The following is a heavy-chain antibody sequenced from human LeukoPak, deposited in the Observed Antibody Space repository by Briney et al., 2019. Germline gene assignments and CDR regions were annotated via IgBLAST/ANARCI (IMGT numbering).Heavy chain of an antibody. CDR2: IKSKTDGGTT. Sequence: GGSLRLSCAASGFTFSNAWMSWVRQAPGKGLEWVSRIKSKTDGGTTDYAAPVKGRFTISRDDSKNTLYLQMNSLKTEDTAVYYCTTDPDSSVVAAIRPYYYYYGMDVWGQGTTVTVSS. CDR3: TTDPDSSVVAAIRPYYYYYGMDV. D-gene: IGHD2-15*01. J-gene: IGHJ6*02. CDR1: GFTFSNAW. V-gene: IGHV3-15*01.